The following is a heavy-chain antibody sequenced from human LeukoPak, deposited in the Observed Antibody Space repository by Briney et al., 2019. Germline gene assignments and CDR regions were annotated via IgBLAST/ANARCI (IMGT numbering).Heavy chain of an antibody. D-gene: IGHD2-21*02. V-gene: IGHV3-21*04. Sequence: PGGSLRLSCAASGFTFNSYSMNWVRQAPGKGLEWVSSISGSNSYIYYADSMKGRFTISRDNAKNSLYLQMNSLRSDDTAVYYCARDRHIVVVTASRPIDYWGQGTLVTVSS. CDR3: ARDRHIVVVTASRPIDY. J-gene: IGHJ4*02. CDR2: ISGSNSYI. CDR1: GFTFNSYS.